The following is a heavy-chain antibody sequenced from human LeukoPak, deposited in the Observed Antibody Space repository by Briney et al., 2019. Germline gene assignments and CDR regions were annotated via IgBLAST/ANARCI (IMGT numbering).Heavy chain of an antibody. Sequence: GGSLRLSCAASGFTFSDYYMSWIRQAPGKGLEWVSYISCSSTSYRNHVDSVKGRFTISSDNAKNPLYLQMNNLRAEDTAVYYCSRSRSYSPADYWGQGTLVTVSS. CDR1: GFTFSDYY. J-gene: IGHJ4*02. V-gene: IGHV3-11*03. CDR3: SRSRSYSPADY. D-gene: IGHD1-26*01. CDR2: ISCSSTSYR.